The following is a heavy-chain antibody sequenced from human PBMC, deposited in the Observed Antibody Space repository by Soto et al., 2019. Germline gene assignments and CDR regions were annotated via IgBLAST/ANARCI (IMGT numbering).Heavy chain of an antibody. V-gene: IGHV3-23*01. D-gene: IGHD2-21*02. CDR1: GFSLKDCA. Sequence: GGSRRLAWSTAGFSLKDCAISWVRQAPGKGLEWVSGISGSGGATYYTDSVEGRFTISKDFSKNTVSLQMTGLRVDDTAVYYPARTRTAFYRYYFDSWGQGALVTGSS. CDR3: ARTRTAFYRYYFDS. J-gene: IGHJ4*02. CDR2: ISGSGGAT.